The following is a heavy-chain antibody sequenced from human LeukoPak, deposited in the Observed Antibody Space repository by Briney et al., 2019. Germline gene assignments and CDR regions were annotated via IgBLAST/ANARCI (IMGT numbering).Heavy chain of an antibody. J-gene: IGHJ4*02. CDR3: AKVDTMIVVVISFDY. CDR1: GFTFSSYA. CDR2: ISGSGGST. D-gene: IGHD3-22*01. V-gene: IGHV3-23*01. Sequence: PGGSLRLSCAASGFTFSSYAMSWVRQAPGKGLEWVSAISGSGGSTYYADSVKGRFTISRDNSKNTLYLQMNSLRAEDTAVYYCAKVDTMIVVVISFDYWGQGTLVTVSS.